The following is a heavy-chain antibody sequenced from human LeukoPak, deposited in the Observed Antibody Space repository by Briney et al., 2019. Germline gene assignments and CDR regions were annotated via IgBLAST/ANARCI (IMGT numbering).Heavy chain of an antibody. J-gene: IGHJ4*02. D-gene: IGHD3-9*01. CDR3: ATYYDILTGYTFDY. V-gene: IGHV4-4*02. Sequence: NTSGTLSLTCGVSGVTISNNKWWSWVRQSPGKGLEWIGEIYHSGSTNYNPSLKSRVTISVDKSKNLLSLKLNSVTAADTAVYYCATYYDILTGYTFDYWGQGILVTVSS. CDR1: GVTISNNKW. CDR2: IYHSGST.